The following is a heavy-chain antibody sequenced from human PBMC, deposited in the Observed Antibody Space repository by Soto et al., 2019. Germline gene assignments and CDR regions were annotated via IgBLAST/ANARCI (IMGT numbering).Heavy chain of an antibody. J-gene: IGHJ4*02. D-gene: IGHD3-10*01. CDR1: GGSISSYY. CDR2: IYYSGST. Sequence: QVQLQESGPGLVKPSETLSLTCTVSGGSISSYYWSWIRQPPGKGLEWIGYIYYSGSTNYNPSLTSRVTISVDTSKNQCSLKLNSMTAADTAVYYCARHNYGSGSTYFDYWGQGTLVTVSS. V-gene: IGHV4-59*08. CDR3: ARHNYGSGSTYFDY.